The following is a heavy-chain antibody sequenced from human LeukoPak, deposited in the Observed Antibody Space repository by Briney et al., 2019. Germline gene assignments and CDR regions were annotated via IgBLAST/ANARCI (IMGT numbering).Heavy chain of an antibody. Sequence: PSETLSLTCTVSGGSISTNNWWTWVRQPPGKGLEWIGEIHHSGSTDYNPSLKSRVTISVDTSKNQFSLKLSSVTAADTAVYYCASLGLGYCSGGSCYPWGQGTLVTVSS. CDR1: GGSISTNNW. D-gene: IGHD2-15*01. J-gene: IGHJ5*02. CDR3: ASLGLGYCSGGSCYP. CDR2: IHHSGST. V-gene: IGHV4-4*02.